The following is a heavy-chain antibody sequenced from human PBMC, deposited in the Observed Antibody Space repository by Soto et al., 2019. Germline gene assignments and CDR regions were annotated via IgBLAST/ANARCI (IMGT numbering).Heavy chain of an antibody. D-gene: IGHD2-21*01. CDR3: ARERSIVSYSWFDP. V-gene: IGHV3-66*01. CDR1: GFTVSSNY. CDR2: IYSGDST. J-gene: IGHJ5*02. Sequence: EVQLVESGGGLVQPGGSLRLSCAASGFTVSSNYMNWVRQAPGKGLEWVAVIYSGDSTYYADSVKGRFSISRDNSKNTLYLQMNSLRADARAVYYCARERSIVSYSWFDPWGQGTLVTVSS.